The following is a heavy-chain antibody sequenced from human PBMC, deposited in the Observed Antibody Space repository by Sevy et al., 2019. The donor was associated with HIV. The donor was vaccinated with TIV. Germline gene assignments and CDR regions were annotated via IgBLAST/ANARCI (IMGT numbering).Heavy chain of an antibody. Sequence: GGSLRLSCAASGFTFSSYWMSWVRQAPGKGLEWVANIKQDGSEKDYVDSVKGRFTISRDNAKNSLYLQMNSLRAEDTAVYYWTRSLGAFDIWGQGTMVTVSS. CDR1: GFTFSSYW. V-gene: IGHV3-7*01. CDR3: TRSLGAFDI. CDR2: IKQDGSEK. J-gene: IGHJ3*02.